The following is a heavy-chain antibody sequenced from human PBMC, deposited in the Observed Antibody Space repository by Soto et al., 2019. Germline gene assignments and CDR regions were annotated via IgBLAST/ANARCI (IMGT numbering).Heavy chain of an antibody. D-gene: IGHD3-3*01. J-gene: IGHJ6*02. Sequence: PGGSLRLSCAASGFTFSSYWMHWVRQAPGKGLVWVSRINSDGSSTSYADSVKGRFTISRDNAKNTLYLQMNSLRAEDTAVYYCARDYLIPNYDFWSGYYGMDVWGQGTTVTVSS. V-gene: IGHV3-74*01. CDR1: GFTFSSYW. CDR3: ARDYLIPNYDFWSGYYGMDV. CDR2: INSDGSST.